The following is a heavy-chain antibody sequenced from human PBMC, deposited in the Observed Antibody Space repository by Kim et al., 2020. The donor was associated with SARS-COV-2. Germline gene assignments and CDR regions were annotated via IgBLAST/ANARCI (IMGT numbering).Heavy chain of an antibody. Sequence: SETLSLTCAVYGGSFSGYYWSWIRQPPGKGLEWIGEINHSGSTNYNPSLKSRVTISVDTSKNQFSLKLSSVTAADTAVYYCARGPTYYDILTGYLRDYYFDYWGQGTLVTVSS. J-gene: IGHJ4*02. CDR3: ARGPTYYDILTGYLRDYYFDY. CDR2: INHSGST. D-gene: IGHD3-9*01. CDR1: GGSFSGYY. V-gene: IGHV4-34*01.